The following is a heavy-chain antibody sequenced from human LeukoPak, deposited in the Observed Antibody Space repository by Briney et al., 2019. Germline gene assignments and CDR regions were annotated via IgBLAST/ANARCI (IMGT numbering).Heavy chain of an antibody. CDR1: GFTLSNYP. CDR3: AKGTVRGVIEDYFDY. D-gene: IGHD3-10*01. CDR2: IGEEKSGSWT. J-gene: IGHJ4*02. V-gene: IGHV3-23*01. Sequence: GGSLRLSCAASGFTLSNYPMGWVRQAPVKGLEWLSAIGEEKSGSWTKSADSVKGRFTISRDNSENTLYLQMNSLRAEDTAVYYCAKGTVRGVIEDYFDYWGQGTLVTVSS.